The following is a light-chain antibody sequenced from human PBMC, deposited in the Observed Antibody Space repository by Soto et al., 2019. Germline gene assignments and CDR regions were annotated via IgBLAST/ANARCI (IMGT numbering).Light chain of an antibody. CDR1: RLGDKY. CDR3: QAWDRSTVV. Sequence: SYELTQPPSVSATPGQTASITCSGDRLGDKYACWYQQKSGQSPVVVIYKDSKRPSGIPERFSGSNSGNTATLTISETQAMDEADYYCQAWDRSTVVFGGGTKLTV. J-gene: IGLJ2*01. V-gene: IGLV3-1*01. CDR2: KDS.